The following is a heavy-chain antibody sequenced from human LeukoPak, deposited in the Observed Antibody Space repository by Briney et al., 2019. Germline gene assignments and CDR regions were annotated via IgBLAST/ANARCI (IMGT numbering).Heavy chain of an antibody. J-gene: IGHJ4*02. Sequence: ASVKVSCNASGYTFTNYYMRWVRQAPGQGHEWMVLSNPTGSSTNYAQKFRGTVTMTRDTSTTTVYMGLSSLRSEDTAVYYCAREECGGYFDYWGQGTLVTVSS. CDR1: GYTFTNYY. D-gene: IGHD2-21*01. CDR2: SNPTGSST. V-gene: IGHV1-46*01. CDR3: AREECGGYFDY.